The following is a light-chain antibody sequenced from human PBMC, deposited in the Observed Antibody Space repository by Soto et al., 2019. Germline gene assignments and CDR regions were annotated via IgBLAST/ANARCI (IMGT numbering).Light chain of an antibody. Sequence: IHITTPRSSVSASVGESVTITCXASQGISNWLAWYQQKPGRAPKLLIYATSSLQSGVPPRFSGSGSGTNYTLTISSLQSEDFATYYCQQAYSFPLTFGQGTRLEI. V-gene: IGKV1-12*01. CDR2: ATS. CDR1: QGISNW. CDR3: QQAYSFPLT. J-gene: IGKJ5*01.